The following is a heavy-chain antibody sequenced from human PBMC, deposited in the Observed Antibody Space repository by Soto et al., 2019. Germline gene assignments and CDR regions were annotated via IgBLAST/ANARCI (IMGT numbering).Heavy chain of an antibody. Sequence: QVQLVQSGAEVKKPGSSVNVSCKASGGTFSSYAISWVRQAPGQGLEWMGGIIPIFGTANYAQKFQGRVTITADKSTSTAYMELSSLRSEDTAVYYCARVKQLVEHYYYGMDVWGQGTTVTVSS. CDR2: IIPIFGTA. CDR1: GGTFSSYA. V-gene: IGHV1-69*06. D-gene: IGHD6-6*01. CDR3: ARVKQLVEHYYYGMDV. J-gene: IGHJ6*02.